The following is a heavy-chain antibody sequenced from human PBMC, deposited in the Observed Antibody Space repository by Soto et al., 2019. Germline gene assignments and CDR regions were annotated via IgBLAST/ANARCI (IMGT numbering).Heavy chain of an antibody. CDR3: ARDILGTYYYDSVGYASAETYFQH. J-gene: IGHJ1*01. CDR2: ISYDGSNK. V-gene: IGHV3-30-3*01. D-gene: IGHD3-22*01. CDR1: GFTFSSYA. Sequence: HPGGSLRLSCAASGFTFSSYAVHWVRQAPGKGLEWVAVISYDGSNKYYADSVKGRFTISRDNSKNTLYLQMNSLRAEDTAVYYCARDILGTYYYDSVGYASAETYFQHWGQGTLVTVSS.